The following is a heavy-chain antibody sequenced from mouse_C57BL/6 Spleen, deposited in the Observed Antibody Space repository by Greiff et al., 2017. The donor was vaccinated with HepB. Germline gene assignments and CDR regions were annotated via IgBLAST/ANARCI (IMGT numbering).Heavy chain of an antibody. CDR2: INPNNGGT. D-gene: IGHD1-1*01. CDR1: GYTFTDYY. Sequence: EVQLQQSGPELVKPGASVKISCKASGYTFTDYYMNWVKQSHGKSLEWIGDINPNNGGTSYNQKFKGKASLTVDKSSSTAYMELRSLTSEDSAVYYCARRGYYGSSSFAYWGQGTLVTVSA. V-gene: IGHV1-26*01. J-gene: IGHJ3*01. CDR3: ARRGYYGSSSFAY.